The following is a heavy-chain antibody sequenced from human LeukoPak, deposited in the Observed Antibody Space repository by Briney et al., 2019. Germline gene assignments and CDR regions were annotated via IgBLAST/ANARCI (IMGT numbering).Heavy chain of an antibody. J-gene: IGHJ3*02. V-gene: IGHV3-53*01. D-gene: IGHD3-3*01. Sequence: GGSLRLSCAASGFTVSSNYMSWVRQAPGKGLEWVSVIYSGGTTYYSDSVRGRFTISRDNSKNTLYLQMNSLTADDTAVYYCARKLRIFGVVSGAIDIWGQGTMVTVSS. CDR2: IYSGGTT. CDR1: GFTVSSNY. CDR3: ARKLRIFGVVSGAIDI.